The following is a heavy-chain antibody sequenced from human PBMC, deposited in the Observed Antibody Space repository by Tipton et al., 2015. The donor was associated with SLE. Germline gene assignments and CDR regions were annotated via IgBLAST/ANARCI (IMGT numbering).Heavy chain of an antibody. D-gene: IGHD3-3*01. V-gene: IGHV4-61*05. Sequence: GLVKPSETLSLTCSASGGSISNTNYYWGWIRQPAGKGLEWIGRLYGSGSPTHYNPSLESRVTMSVDKSQNQFSLKLTSVTAADTAVYFCARIRPGHGDPFDFWGQGTLVTVSS. J-gene: IGHJ4*02. CDR1: GGSISNTNYY. CDR3: ARIRPGHGDPFDF. CDR2: LYGSGSPT.